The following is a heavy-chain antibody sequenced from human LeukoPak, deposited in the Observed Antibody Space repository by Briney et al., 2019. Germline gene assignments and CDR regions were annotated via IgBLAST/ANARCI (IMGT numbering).Heavy chain of an antibody. J-gene: IGHJ4*02. Sequence: GGSLRLSCAASGFAFSSYSMNWVRQAPGKGLEWVSSISPSTSYIYYADSVKGRFTISRDNAKNPLYLQMNSLRVEDMAVYFCTRDTPWAYWGQGTLVTVSS. CDR3: TRDTPWAY. CDR1: GFAFSSYS. CDR2: ISPSTSYI. V-gene: IGHV3-21*01.